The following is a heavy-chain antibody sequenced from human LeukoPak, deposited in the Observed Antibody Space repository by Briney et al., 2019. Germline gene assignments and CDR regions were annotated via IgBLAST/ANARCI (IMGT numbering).Heavy chain of an antibody. D-gene: IGHD5-18*01. CDR2: IYYSGSA. J-gene: IGHJ4*02. V-gene: IGHV4-39*01. CDR3: ARHGNTVMVRDYFDY. Sequence: PSETLSLTCSVSGGSISSSIYYWGWIRQPPGKGLEWIVSIYYSGSAYYNPSLKSRVTISVDTSKNQFSLKLSSVTAADTAVYYCARHGNTVMVRDYFDYWGQGTLVTVSS. CDR1: GGSISSSIYY.